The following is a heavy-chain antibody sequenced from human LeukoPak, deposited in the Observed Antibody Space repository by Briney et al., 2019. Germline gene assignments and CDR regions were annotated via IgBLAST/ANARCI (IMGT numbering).Heavy chain of an antibody. V-gene: IGHV3-21*01. CDR2: ISSSSSYI. Sequence: PGGSLRLSCAASGFTFSSYSMNWVRQAPGKGLEWVSSISSSSSYIYYADSVKGRFTISRDNAKNSLYLQMNSLRAEDTAVYYCARENVGATLSDFDYWGQGTLVTVSS. CDR3: ARENVGATLSDFDY. D-gene: IGHD1-26*01. J-gene: IGHJ4*02. CDR1: GFTFSSYS.